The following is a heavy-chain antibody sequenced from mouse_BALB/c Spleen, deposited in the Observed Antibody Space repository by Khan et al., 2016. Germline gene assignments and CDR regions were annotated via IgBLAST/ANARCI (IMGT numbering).Heavy chain of an antibody. D-gene: IGHD4-1*01. J-gene: IGHJ3*01. CDR2: ISYSGST. CDR1: GYSITSDYA. V-gene: IGHV3-2*02. Sequence: EVQLQESGPGLVKPSQSLSLTCTVTGYSITSDYAWNWIRQFPGNKLEWMGYISYSGSTSYNPSLKSRTPITRDTSKNQTFLRVNSVTTEDTATYYCAEDLGWFAYWGQGTLVTVSA. CDR3: AEDLGWFAY.